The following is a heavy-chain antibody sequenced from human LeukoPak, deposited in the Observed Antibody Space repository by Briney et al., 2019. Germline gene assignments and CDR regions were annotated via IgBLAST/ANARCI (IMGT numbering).Heavy chain of an antibody. CDR1: GGSISSGSYY. J-gene: IGHJ6*03. D-gene: IGHD2-2*02. V-gene: IGHV4-61*02. Sequence: SETLSLTCTVSGGSISSGSYYWSWIRQPAGKGLEWIGRIYTSGSTNHNPSLKSRVTISVDTSKNQFSLKLSSVTAADTAVYYCASSSIVVVPAAIRYYYYYMDVWGKGTTVTVSS. CDR3: ASSSIVVVPAAIRYYYYYMDV. CDR2: IYTSGST.